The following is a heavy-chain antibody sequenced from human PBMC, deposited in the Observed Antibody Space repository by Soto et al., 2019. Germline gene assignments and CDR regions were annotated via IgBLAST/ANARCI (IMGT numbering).Heavy chain of an antibody. J-gene: IGHJ6*03. Sequence: QVQLVESGGGVVQPGRSLRLSCAASGFTFTTCGMHWVRQAPGKGLEWVAPISHDGSNKYYAESVKGRFTISRDNSKNTLNLQMNSLRAEDTAVYYCASNYYDFWSGYYDYYYLDVWGKGTTVTVSS. CDR2: ISHDGSNK. CDR1: GFTFTTCG. D-gene: IGHD3-3*01. V-gene: IGHV3-30*03. CDR3: ASNYYDFWSGYYDYYYLDV.